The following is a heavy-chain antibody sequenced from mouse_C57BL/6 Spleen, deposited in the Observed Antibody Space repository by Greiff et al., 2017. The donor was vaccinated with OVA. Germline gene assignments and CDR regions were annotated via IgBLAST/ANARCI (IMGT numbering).Heavy chain of an antibody. CDR1: GYTFTSYW. V-gene: IGHV1-53*01. D-gene: IGHD2-4*01. CDR3: ARMRSRQGYYFDY. CDR2: INPSNGGT. J-gene: IGHJ2*01. Sequence: QVHVKQPGTELVKPGASVKLSCKASGYTFTSYWMHWVKQRPGQGLEWIGNINPSNGGTNYNEKFKSKATLTVDKSSSTAYMQLSSLTSEDSAVYYCARMRSRQGYYFDYWGQGTTLTVSS.